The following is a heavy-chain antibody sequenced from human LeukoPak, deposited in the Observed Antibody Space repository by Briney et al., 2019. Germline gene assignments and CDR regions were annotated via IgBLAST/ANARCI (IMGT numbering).Heavy chain of an antibody. CDR2: IKQDGSEK. CDR1: GFTFSSYW. Sequence: QSGGSLRLSCAASGFTFSSYWMSWVRQAPGKGLEWVANIKQDGSEKYYVDSVKGRFTISRDNAKNSLYLQMNSLRAEDTAVYYCARESVDIVATDEGYYYYYGMDVWGQGTTVTVSS. CDR3: ARESVDIVATDEGYYYYYGMDV. J-gene: IGHJ6*02. V-gene: IGHV3-7*01. D-gene: IGHD5-12*01.